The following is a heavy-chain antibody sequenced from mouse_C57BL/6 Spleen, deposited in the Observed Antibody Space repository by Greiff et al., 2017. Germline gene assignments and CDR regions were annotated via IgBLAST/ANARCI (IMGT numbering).Heavy chain of an antibody. V-gene: IGHV5-9-1*02. CDR2: ISSGGDYI. Sequence: EVHLVESGEGLVKPGGSLKLSCAASGFTFSSYAMSWVRQTPEKRLEWVAYISSGGDYIYYADTVKGRFTISRDNARNTLYLQMSSLKSEDTAVYYCTRDEGLRGYFDDWGQGTTLTVDS. D-gene: IGHD2-4*01. CDR1: GFTFSSYA. J-gene: IGHJ2*01. CDR3: TRDEGLRGYFDD.